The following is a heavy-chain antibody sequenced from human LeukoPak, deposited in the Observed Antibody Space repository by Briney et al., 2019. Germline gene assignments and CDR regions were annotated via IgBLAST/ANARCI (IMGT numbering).Heavy chain of an antibody. D-gene: IGHD3-10*01. CDR1: GFTFTSYD. CDR3: VKDGEGVAISVDYWFDP. J-gene: IGHJ5*02. Sequence: ASVKVSCTASGFTFTSYDINWVRQTTGQGLEWMGWMNPNNGNTGYAQKFQGRVTMTSDTSISTAYMELRSLRSEDTAMYYCVKDGEGVAISVDYWFDPWGQGTLVTVSS. CDR2: MNPNNGNT. V-gene: IGHV1-8*01.